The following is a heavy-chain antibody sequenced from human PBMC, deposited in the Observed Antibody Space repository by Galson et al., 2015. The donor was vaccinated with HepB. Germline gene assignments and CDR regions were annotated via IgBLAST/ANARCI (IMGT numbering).Heavy chain of an antibody. V-gene: IGHV3-23*01. CDR3: AKDPIDLDYYGSGSYYKN. CDR1: GFTFSSYA. CDR2: ISGGGVST. Sequence: SLRLSCAASGFTFSSYAMHWVRQAPGKGLEWVSTISGGGVSTYYADSVKGRFTISRDNSKNTLYVQMSSLRAEDTAVYYCAKDPIDLDYYGSGSYYKNWGQGSLVTVSS. J-gene: IGHJ4*02. D-gene: IGHD3-10*01.